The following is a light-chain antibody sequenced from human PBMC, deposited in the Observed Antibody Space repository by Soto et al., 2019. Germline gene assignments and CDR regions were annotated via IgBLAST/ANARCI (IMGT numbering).Light chain of an antibody. V-gene: IGLV1-40*01. J-gene: IGLJ1*01. CDR3: CSFAGTSTYV. CDR2: GNS. CDR1: SSNIGAGYD. Sequence: QSVLTQPPSVSGAPGQRVTISCTGSSSNIGAGYDVHWYQQLPGTAPKLLIYGNSNRPSGVPDRFSGSKSGNTASLTISGLQAEDEADYHCCSFAGTSTYVFGSGTKVTVL.